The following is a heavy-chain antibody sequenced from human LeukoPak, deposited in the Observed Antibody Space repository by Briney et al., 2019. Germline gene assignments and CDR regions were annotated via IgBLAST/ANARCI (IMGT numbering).Heavy chain of an antibody. CDR3: ARDTMVRGVTPSDNWFDP. CDR1: GYTFTGYY. CDR2: INPNSGGT. Sequence: ASVKVSCKGSGYTFTGYYMHWVRQAPGQGLEWMGWINPNSGGTNYAQKFQGRVTMTRDTSISTAYMELSRLRSDDTAVYYCARDTMVRGVTPSDNWFDPWGQGTLVTVSS. V-gene: IGHV1-2*02. D-gene: IGHD3-10*01. J-gene: IGHJ5*02.